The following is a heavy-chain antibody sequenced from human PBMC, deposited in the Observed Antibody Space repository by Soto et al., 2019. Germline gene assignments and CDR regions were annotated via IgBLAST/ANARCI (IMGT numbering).Heavy chain of an antibody. Sequence: VHLVESGGASVQPGRSLRLSCAASGFNFDNFAMHWVRQAPGKGLEWVSGIGWNTGNIGYGDSVEGRFTISRDNAKKTLYLQMDSLRSEDTALYYCAKARGGYRRRDFDSWGQGTLVTVSS. J-gene: IGHJ4*02. CDR2: IGWNTGNI. CDR3: AKARGGYRRRDFDS. D-gene: IGHD1-26*01. CDR1: GFNFDNFA. V-gene: IGHV3-9*01.